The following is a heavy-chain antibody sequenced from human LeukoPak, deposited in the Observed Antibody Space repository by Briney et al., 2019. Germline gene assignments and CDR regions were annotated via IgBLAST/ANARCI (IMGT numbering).Heavy chain of an antibody. D-gene: IGHD6-13*01. Sequence: GGSLRLSXAASGFTFSSYWMSWVRQAPGKGREWVANIKQDGSEKYYVDSVKGRFTISRDNAKNSLYLQMNSLRAEDTAVYYCAREGVYSSSWTQGAFDYWGQGTLVTVSS. CDR2: IKQDGSEK. CDR1: GFTFSSYW. CDR3: AREGVYSSSWTQGAFDY. J-gene: IGHJ4*02. V-gene: IGHV3-7*01.